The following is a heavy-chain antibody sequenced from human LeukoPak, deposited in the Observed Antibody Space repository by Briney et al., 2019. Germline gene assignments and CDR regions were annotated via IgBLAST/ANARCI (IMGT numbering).Heavy chain of an antibody. CDR2: INWNGGST. CDR1: GFTFDDYG. Sequence: GGSLRLSCAASGFTFDDYGMSWVRQAPGKGLEWVSGINWNGGSTVYADSVKGRFTISRDNAKNSLYLQMNSLRAEDTALYYCARDEKGKSSSWYSDYYYYYMDVWGKGTTVTVSS. D-gene: IGHD6-13*01. CDR3: ARDEKGKSSSWYSDYYYYYMDV. V-gene: IGHV3-20*04. J-gene: IGHJ6*03.